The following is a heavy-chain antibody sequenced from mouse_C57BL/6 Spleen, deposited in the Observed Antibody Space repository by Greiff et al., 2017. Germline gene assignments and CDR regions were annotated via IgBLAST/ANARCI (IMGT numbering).Heavy chain of an antibody. D-gene: IGHD2-2*01. Sequence: LQQPGAELVKPGASVKLSCKASGYTFTSYWMQWVKQRPGQGLEWIGEIDPSDSYTNYNQKFKGQATLTVDTSSSTAYMQLSSLTSEDSAVYYCARLWLPYYFDYWGQGTTLTVSS. CDR1: GYTFTSYW. J-gene: IGHJ2*01. CDR2: IDPSDSYT. V-gene: IGHV1-50*01. CDR3: ARLWLPYYFDY.